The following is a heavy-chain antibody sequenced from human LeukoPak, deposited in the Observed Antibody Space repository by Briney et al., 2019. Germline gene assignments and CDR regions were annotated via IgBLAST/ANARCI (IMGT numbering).Heavy chain of an antibody. V-gene: IGHV1-2*02. D-gene: IGHD1-26*01. Sequence: ASVRVSCKASGYTFTDYYIHWVRQAPGQGLEWMGWVNPTTGATHSAQEFQARVTLTRDTAISTAYMELRSLRSDDTAVYYCARDSRGSSSLGFDYWGQGTLVTVSS. J-gene: IGHJ4*02. CDR1: GYTFTDYY. CDR2: VNPTTGAT. CDR3: ARDSRGSSSLGFDY.